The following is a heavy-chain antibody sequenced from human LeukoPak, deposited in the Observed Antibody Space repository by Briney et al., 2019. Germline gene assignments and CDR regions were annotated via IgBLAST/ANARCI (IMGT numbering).Heavy chain of an antibody. CDR1: GFTFSDW. V-gene: IGHV3-7*01. CDR2: IKQDGSEK. Sequence: GGSLRLSCAASGFTFSDWMRWGRAAPGKGVGWVAKIKQDGSEKYYVDSVKGRFTISRDNAKNSLYLQMNTLRAEATSVYYCAKQESGYSYGEGVYFDYWGQGTLVTVSS. CDR3: AKQESGYSYGEGVYFDY. J-gene: IGHJ4*02. D-gene: IGHD5-18*01.